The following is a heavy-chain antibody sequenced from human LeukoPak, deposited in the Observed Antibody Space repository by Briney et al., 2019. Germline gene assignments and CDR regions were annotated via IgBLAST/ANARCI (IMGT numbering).Heavy chain of an antibody. CDR1: VCTFTTYA. CDR2: VIPIFGTA. J-gene: IGHJ6*03. D-gene: IGHD4-17*01. CDR3: ASGDYGSTAVDYYYYMDV. V-gene: IGHV1-69*05. Sequence: ASVKVSSTPSVCTFTTYAISWVRQAPGQGLEWMGGVIPIFGTANYAQKFQGRVTITTDESTSTAYMELSSLRPEDRAVYYCASGDYGSTAVDYYYYMDVWGKGTTVTVSS.